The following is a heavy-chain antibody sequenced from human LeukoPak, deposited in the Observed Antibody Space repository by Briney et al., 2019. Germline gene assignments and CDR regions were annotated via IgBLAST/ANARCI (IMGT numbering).Heavy chain of an antibody. J-gene: IGHJ6*02. V-gene: IGHV1-2*02. Sequence: ASVKVSCKASGYTFTGYYMHWVRQAPGQGLEWMGWINPNSGGTNYAQKFQGRVTMTRDTSISTAYMELSRLRSDDTAVYYCARVGASAYYYGMDVWGQGTTVTVSS. CDR2: INPNSGGT. D-gene: IGHD1-26*01. CDR1: GYTFTGYY. CDR3: ARVGASAYYYGMDV.